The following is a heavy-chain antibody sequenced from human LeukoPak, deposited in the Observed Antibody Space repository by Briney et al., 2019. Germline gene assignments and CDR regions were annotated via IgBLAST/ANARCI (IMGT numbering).Heavy chain of an antibody. CDR2: ISYDGSNK. D-gene: IGHD3-22*01. V-gene: IGHV3-30*18. J-gene: IGHJ4*02. CDR3: AKDIAAYDSSGVHPADY. CDR1: GFTFSSYG. Sequence: GGSLRLSCAASGFTFSSYGMHWVRQAPGKGLEWVAVISYDGSNKYYADSVKGRFTISRDNSKNTLYLQMNSLRAEDTAVYYCAKDIAAYDSSGVHPADYWGQGTLVTVSS.